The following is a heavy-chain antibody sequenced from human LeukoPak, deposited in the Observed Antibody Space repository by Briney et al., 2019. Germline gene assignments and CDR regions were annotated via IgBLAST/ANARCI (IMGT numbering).Heavy chain of an antibody. CDR2: ILHTASA. Sequence: SETLSLTCAVSGYSLTNHYLIWIRQPPGKVLEWIGAILHTASANYDPSFKSRFTISIDPSKNHFFLRFTAVTAADTAVYYSAQGPAAVHPWGQGTLVSVSS. CDR1: GYSLTNHY. CDR3: AQGPAAVHP. V-gene: IGHV4-34*12. D-gene: IGHD6-13*01. J-gene: IGHJ5*02.